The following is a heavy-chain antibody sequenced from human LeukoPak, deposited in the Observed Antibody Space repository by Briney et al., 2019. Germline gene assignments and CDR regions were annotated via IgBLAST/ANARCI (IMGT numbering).Heavy chain of an antibody. CDR2: IWYDGSNK. CDR3: ARELTTGTGVDY. CDR1: GFTFSTCG. J-gene: IGHJ4*02. V-gene: IGHV3-33*01. D-gene: IGHD1-1*01. Sequence: PGGSLRLSCAASGFTFSTCGMHWVRQAPGKGLERVAVIWYDGSNKSYVDSVKGRFTISRDNSKNTLYLQMNSLRAEDTAVYYCARELTTGTGVDYWGQGTLVTVSS.